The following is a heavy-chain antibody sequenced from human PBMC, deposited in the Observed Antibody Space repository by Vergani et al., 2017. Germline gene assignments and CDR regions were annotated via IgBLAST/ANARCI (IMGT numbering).Heavy chain of an antibody. Sequence: EVQLLQSEGAVVQPGGSLRLSCVASGFTFSSHAMSWVRQGHGQGLEWVSSISSSSSYIYYADSVKGRFTISRDNAKNSLYLQMNSLRAEDTAVYYCASTDYDFWSGYIPPDYWGQGTLVTVSS. CDR3: ASTDYDFWSGYIPPDY. D-gene: IGHD3-3*01. V-gene: IGHV3-21*01. CDR2: ISSSSSYI. J-gene: IGHJ4*02. CDR1: GFTFSSHA.